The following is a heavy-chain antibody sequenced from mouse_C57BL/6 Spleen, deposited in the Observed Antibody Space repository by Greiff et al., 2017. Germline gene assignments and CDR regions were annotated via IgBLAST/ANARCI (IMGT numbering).Heavy chain of an antibody. CDR1: GYTFPSYW. Sequence: VQLQQPGAERVRPGTSVRLSSKASGYTFPSYWMHWVKQRPGQGLGWIGVIDPSDSYTNYNQKFKGKATLTVDTSSSTAYMQLSSLTSEDSAVYYCADYYGSTSGGYWGQGTTLTVSS. D-gene: IGHD1-1*01. CDR2: IDPSDSYT. J-gene: IGHJ2*01. CDR3: ADYYGSTSGGY. V-gene: IGHV1-59*01.